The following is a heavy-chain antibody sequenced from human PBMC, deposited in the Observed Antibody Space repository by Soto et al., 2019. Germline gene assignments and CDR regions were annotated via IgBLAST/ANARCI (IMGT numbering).Heavy chain of an antibody. CDR1: GCSISSYY. J-gene: IGHJ4*02. Sequence: SETLSLTCTVSGCSISSYYWSWIRQPPGKGLEWIGYIYYSGSTNYNPSLKSRVTISVDTSKNQFSLKLSSVTAADTAVYYCAREQGYYDILTGYYDYWGQGTLVTVSS. CDR2: IYYSGST. CDR3: AREQGYYDILTGYYDY. D-gene: IGHD3-9*01. V-gene: IGHV4-59*01.